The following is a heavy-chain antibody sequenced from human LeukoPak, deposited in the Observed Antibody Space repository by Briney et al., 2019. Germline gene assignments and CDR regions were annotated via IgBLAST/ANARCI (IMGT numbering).Heavy chain of an antibody. CDR2: INDYTGNT. CDR1: GGSFTDYF. CDR3: ARGRIAKIVVVHSFHYGMDV. D-gene: IGHD3-22*01. V-gene: IGHV4-34*01. Sequence: PSETLSLTCDVFGGSFTDYFWTWIRQFPGKGLEWIGEINDYTGNTNYNPSLNSRVSISLEKSKNQFSLELRSVTAADTAVYYCARGRIAKIVVVHSFHYGMDVWGQGTTVTVSS. J-gene: IGHJ6*02.